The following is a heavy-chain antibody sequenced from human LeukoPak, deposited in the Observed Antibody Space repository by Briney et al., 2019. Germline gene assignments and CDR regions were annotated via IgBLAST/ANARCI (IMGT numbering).Heavy chain of an antibody. J-gene: IGHJ3*02. CDR1: GGSISSYY. Sequence: SETLSLTCTVSGGSISSYYWSWIRQPPGKGLEWIGYIYYSGSTNYSPSLKSRVTISVDTSKNQFSLKLSSVTAADTAVYYCARERPSLHYYDSSGYVAFDIWGQGTMVTVSS. CDR3: ARERPSLHYYDSSGYVAFDI. V-gene: IGHV4-59*01. D-gene: IGHD3-22*01. CDR2: IYYSGST.